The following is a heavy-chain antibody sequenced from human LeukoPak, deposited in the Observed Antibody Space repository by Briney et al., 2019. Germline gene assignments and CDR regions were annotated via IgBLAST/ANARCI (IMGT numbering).Heavy chain of an antibody. CDR2: ISSSSSTI. CDR3: ASGHDYGDLDY. V-gene: IGHV3-48*03. Sequence: PGGSLRLSCTSSDLTFSNYEMHWVRQAPGKGLDWVSYISSSSSTIYYADSVKGRFTISRDNAKNSLYLQMNSLRAEDTAVYYCASGHDYGDLDYWGQGTLVTVSS. J-gene: IGHJ4*02. CDR1: DLTFSNYE. D-gene: IGHD4-17*01.